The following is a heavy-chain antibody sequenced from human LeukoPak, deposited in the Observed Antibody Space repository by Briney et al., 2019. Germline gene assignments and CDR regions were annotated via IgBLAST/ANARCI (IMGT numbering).Heavy chain of an antibody. V-gene: IGHV3-11*04. J-gene: IGHJ4*02. D-gene: IGHD7-27*01. CDR1: GFTFSDYY. Sequence: PGGSLRLSCAASGFTFSDYYMSWIRQAPGKGLEWVSYISSSDSTIYYADSVKGRFTISRDNAKNSLYLQMNSLRAEDTAVYYCAKDSNWGFSAYFDYWGQGTLVTVSS. CDR2: ISSSDSTI. CDR3: AKDSNWGFSAYFDY.